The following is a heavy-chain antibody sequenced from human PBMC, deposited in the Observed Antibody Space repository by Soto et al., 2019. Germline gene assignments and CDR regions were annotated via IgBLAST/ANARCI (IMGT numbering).Heavy chain of an antibody. V-gene: IGHV4-59*01. J-gene: IGHJ4*02. CDR2: IYYSGST. Sequence: SETLSLTCTVSGGSISSYYWSWIRQPPGKGLEWIGYIYYSGSTNYNPSFKSRITISVDTSKNQFSLKLSSVTAADTAVYYGGRGGGYSSSLADYWGQGTLVTVSS. D-gene: IGHD6-13*01. CDR3: GRGGGYSSSLADY. CDR1: GGSISSYY.